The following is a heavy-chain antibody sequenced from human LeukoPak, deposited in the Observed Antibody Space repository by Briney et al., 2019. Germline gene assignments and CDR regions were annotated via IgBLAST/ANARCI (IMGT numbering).Heavy chain of an antibody. CDR2: IYYSGST. Sequence: SETLSLTCTVSGGSISSYYWSWIRQPPGKGLEWIGYIYYSGSTNYNPSLKSRVTISVDTSKNQFSLKLSSVTAADTAVYYCAREGIAAAGRANYYYYYMDVWGKGPRSPSP. J-gene: IGHJ6*03. CDR1: GGSISSYY. CDR3: AREGIAAAGRANYYYYYMDV. V-gene: IGHV4-59*01. D-gene: IGHD6-13*01.